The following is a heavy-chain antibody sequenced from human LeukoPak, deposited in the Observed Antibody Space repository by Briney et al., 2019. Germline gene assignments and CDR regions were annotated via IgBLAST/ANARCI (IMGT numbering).Heavy chain of an antibody. V-gene: IGHV3-23*01. CDR3: AKDVYYGYEEYFQH. CDR1: GFNFSSYT. D-gene: IGHD3-10*01. Sequence: GGSLRLSCAASGFNFSSYTMHWVRQAPGKGLEWVSAISGSGGSTYYAGSVKGRFTISRDNSKNTLYLQMNSLRAEDTAVYYCAKDVYYGYEEYFQHWGQGTLVTVSS. J-gene: IGHJ1*01. CDR2: ISGSGGST.